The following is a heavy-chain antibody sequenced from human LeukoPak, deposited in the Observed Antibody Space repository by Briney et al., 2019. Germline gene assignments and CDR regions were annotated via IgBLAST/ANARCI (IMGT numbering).Heavy chain of an antibody. V-gene: IGHV1-8*03. J-gene: IGHJ4*02. D-gene: IGHD5-24*01. CDR1: GYTFSSYD. CDR3: ARVRSMGHPYYFEY. Sequence: ASVKVSCKASGYTFSSYDINWVRQATGQGLEWMGWMNPDSGSTGYAQKFQGRVTITRNTSISTAYMELSGLRSEDTAVYYCARVRSMGHPYYFEYWGQGTLVTVSS. CDR2: MNPDSGST.